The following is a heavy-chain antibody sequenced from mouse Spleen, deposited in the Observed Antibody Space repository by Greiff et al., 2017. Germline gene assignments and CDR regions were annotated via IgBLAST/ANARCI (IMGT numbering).Heavy chain of an antibody. CDR3: AREVNSYYAMDY. Sequence: EVKLVESGGGLVKPGGSLKLSCAASGFTFSDYGMHWVRQAPEKGLEWVAYISSGSSTIYYADTVKGRFTISRDNAKNTLFLQMTSLRSEDTAMYYCAREVNSYYAMDYWGQGTSVTVSS. V-gene: IGHV5-17*01. CDR2: ISSGSSTI. J-gene: IGHJ4*01. D-gene: IGHD2-13*01. CDR1: GFTFSDYG.